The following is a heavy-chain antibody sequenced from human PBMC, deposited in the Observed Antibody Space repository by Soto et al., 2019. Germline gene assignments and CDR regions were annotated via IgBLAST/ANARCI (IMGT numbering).Heavy chain of an antibody. V-gene: IGHV4-59*01. CDR1: GGSISSYY. D-gene: IGHD6-19*01. CDR2: IYYSGST. CDR3: AGFRIAVAGTQPPVRYYYGMDV. J-gene: IGHJ6*02. Sequence: QVQLQESGPGLVKPSETLSLTCTVSGGSISSYYWSWIRQPPGKGLEWIGYIYYSGSTNYNPSLRRRVPVSVAPSTNQLSLKLSSVTAADTAVYYCAGFRIAVAGTQPPVRYYYGMDVWGQGTTVTVSS.